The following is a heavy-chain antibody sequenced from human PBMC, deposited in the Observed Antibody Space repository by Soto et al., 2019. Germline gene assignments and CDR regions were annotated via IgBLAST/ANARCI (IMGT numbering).Heavy chain of an antibody. J-gene: IGHJ4*02. Sequence: LRLSCVVSGFMFDNYAMHWVRQAPGKGLEWVSGISWNSDSIGYADSVKGRFTISRDNAKNSLYLQMNSLRADDTALYYCAKDSQYSSSWSYDYWGQGTLVTVSS. CDR3: AKDSQYSSSWSYDY. D-gene: IGHD6-13*01. CDR2: ISWNSDSI. CDR1: GFMFDNYA. V-gene: IGHV3-9*01.